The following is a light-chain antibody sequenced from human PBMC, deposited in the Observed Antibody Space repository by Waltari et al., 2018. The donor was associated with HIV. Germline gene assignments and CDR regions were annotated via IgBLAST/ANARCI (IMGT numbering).Light chain of an antibody. CDR2: KDS. J-gene: IGLJ3*02. CDR3: QSADSSGTPWV. V-gene: IGLV3-25*03. Sequence: SYALTQPPSVSVSPGQTARISLPRVALPQQYAHWYQQKPGQATVLVIYKDSERPSGIPERFSGSSSGTTVTLTISGVQAEDEADYYCQSADSSGTPWVFGGGTKLTVL. CDR1: ALPQQY.